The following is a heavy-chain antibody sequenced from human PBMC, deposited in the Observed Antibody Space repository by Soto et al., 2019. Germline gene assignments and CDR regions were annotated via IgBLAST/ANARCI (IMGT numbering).Heavy chain of an antibody. V-gene: IGHV2-5*02. Sequence: QITLKESGPTLVKPTQTLTLTCTFSGFSVSSSEVGVGWIRQPAGKALEWLALMYWDGDKRYSPFLKGRLSITKDTPKNQVVLTMTNMDPVDTATYYCAHKGGRGAGMDVWGQGTTVTVSS. J-gene: IGHJ6*02. CDR3: AHKGGRGAGMDV. D-gene: IGHD2-15*01. CDR1: GFSVSSSEVG. CDR2: MYWDGDK.